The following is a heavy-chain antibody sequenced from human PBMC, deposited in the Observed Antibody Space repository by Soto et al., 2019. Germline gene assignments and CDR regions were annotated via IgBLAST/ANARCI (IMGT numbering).Heavy chain of an antibody. Sequence: QVQLVEPGGGLVKPGGSLRLSCAASGFTFSDYYMSWIRQAPGKGLEWVSYINSSSSYTNYADSVKGRFTSSRDNAKNSLYLQMNSLRAEDTAVYYCARIITAAGGRRYFDLWGRGTLVTVSS. V-gene: IGHV3-11*05. D-gene: IGHD6-13*01. CDR2: INSSSSYT. CDR1: GFTFSDYY. J-gene: IGHJ2*01. CDR3: ARIITAAGGRRYFDL.